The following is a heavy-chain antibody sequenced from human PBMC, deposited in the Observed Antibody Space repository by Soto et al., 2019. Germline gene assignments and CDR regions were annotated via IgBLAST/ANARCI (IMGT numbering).Heavy chain of an antibody. D-gene: IGHD3-3*01. Sequence: GGSLRLSCAASGFTFSSYGMHWVRQAPGKGLEWVAVIWYDGSNKYYADSVKGRFTISRDNSKNTLYLQMNSLRAEDTAVYYCARDKGGVELWSGYIMTYGMDGWGQGTTVTVSS. CDR3: ARDKGGVELWSGYIMTYGMDG. V-gene: IGHV3-33*01. CDR1: GFTFSSYG. CDR2: IWYDGSNK. J-gene: IGHJ6*02.